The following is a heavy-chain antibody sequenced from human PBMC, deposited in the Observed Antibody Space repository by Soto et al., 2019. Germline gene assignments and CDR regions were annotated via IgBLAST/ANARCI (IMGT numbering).Heavy chain of an antibody. CDR3: ARWTTTVTTHSKITAGLDP. V-gene: IGHV4-30-4*01. Sequence: PSETLSLTCTVSGGSISSGDYYWSWIRQPPGKGLEWIGYIYYSGSTYYNPSLKSRVTISVDTSKNQFSLKLSSVTAADTAVYYCARWTTTVTTHSKITAGLDPWGQGTLVTVSS. D-gene: IGHD4-17*01. CDR1: GGSISSGDYY. CDR2: IYYSGST. J-gene: IGHJ5*02.